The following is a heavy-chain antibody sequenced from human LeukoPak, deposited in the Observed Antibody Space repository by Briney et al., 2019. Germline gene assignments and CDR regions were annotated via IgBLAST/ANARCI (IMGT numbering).Heavy chain of an antibody. CDR1: GFTFSRYN. J-gene: IGHJ6*03. CDR2: ISSGSSYI. D-gene: IGHD6-19*01. Sequence: GGSLRLSCAGSGFTFSRYNLNWFRQAPGKGLERVSSISSGSSYIFYADSVKGRFTVSRDNAKNSLYLQMNSLRAEDTAVYYCARDAQWLVPEGYYFYMDVWGKGITVTVSS. V-gene: IGHV3-21*01. CDR3: ARDAQWLVPEGYYFYMDV.